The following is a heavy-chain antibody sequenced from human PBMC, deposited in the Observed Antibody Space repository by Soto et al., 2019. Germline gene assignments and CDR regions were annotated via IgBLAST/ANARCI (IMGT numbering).Heavy chain of an antibody. J-gene: IGHJ4*02. V-gene: IGHV3-9*01. CDR1: GFTFDDYA. CDR3: AKGTGMAENWNFDY. Sequence: EVQLVESGGGLVQPGRSLRLSCAASGFTFDDYAMHWVRQAPGKGLEWVSGISWNSGSIGYADSVEGRFTISRDNAKNSPYPQMHSMRGEEAALYYCAKGTGMAENWNFDYWGQGTLVTVSS. CDR2: ISWNSGSI. D-gene: IGHD5-18*01.